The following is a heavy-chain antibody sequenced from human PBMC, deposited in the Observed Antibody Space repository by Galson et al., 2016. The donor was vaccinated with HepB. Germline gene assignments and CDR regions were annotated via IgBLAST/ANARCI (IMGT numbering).Heavy chain of an antibody. J-gene: IGHJ4*02. V-gene: IGHV3-53*01. D-gene: IGHD3-10*01. CDR1: GFSVSGKY. Sequence: SLRLSCAASGFSVSGKYMSWARQAPGKGLEWVSAIFSGDATYYRDSVKGRFTISRDDSQEILYLQINSLRAEDTAVYYCATDGSCGTKGDCFESWGQGTQVTV. CDR2: IFSGDAT. CDR3: ATDGSCGTKGDCFES.